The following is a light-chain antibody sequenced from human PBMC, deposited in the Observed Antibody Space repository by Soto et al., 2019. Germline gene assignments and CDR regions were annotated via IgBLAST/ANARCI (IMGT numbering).Light chain of an antibody. CDR1: QGISSW. CDR3: QQANSFLPLN. CDR2: AAS. J-gene: IGKJ4*01. V-gene: IGKV1-12*01. Sequence: DIQMTQSPSSVSASVGDRVTITGRASQGISSWLAGYQQKPGKAPKLLIYAASSLQSGVPSRFSDRGSGTDFTRTISRLQREDFATYYCQQANSFLPLNIGGGTKVEIK.